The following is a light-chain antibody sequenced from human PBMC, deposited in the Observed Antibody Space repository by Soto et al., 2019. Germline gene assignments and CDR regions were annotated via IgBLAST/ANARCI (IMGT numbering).Light chain of an antibody. Sequence: DIHMTQSASTLPESVGYRVTITCRASQSISTWLAWYQQKQGKAPKLLIYDASSLGSGVPLRFSGSGYGTEFNLTISSLQPDDFATYYCQQYKSYSLTFGGGTKVDIK. CDR1: QSISTW. CDR2: DAS. V-gene: IGKV1-5*01. J-gene: IGKJ4*01. CDR3: QQYKSYSLT.